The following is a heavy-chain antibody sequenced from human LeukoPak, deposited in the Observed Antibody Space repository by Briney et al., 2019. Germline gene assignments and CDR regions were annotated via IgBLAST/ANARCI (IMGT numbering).Heavy chain of an antibody. CDR3: ARARQLAAAGGVGY. CDR1: GGSISSGSYY. D-gene: IGHD6-13*01. V-gene: IGHV4-61*02. J-gene: IGHJ4*02. Sequence: SQTLSLTCTVSGGSISSGSYYWSWIRQPAGKGLEWIGRIYTSGSTNYNPSLKSRVTISVDTSKNQFSLKLSSVTAADTAVYYCARARQLAAAGGVGYWGQGTLVTVSS. CDR2: IYTSGST.